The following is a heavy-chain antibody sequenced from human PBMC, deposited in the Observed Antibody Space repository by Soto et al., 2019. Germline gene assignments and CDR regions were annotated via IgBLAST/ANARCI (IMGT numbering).Heavy chain of an antibody. Sequence: SETLSLTCTVSGGSISSGGYYWSWIRQHPGKGLEWIGYIYYSGSTYYNPSLKSRVTISVDTSKNQFSLKLSSVTAADTAVYYCARDLIAEAPYHYGMDVWGQGTTVTVSS. CDR3: ARDLIAEAPYHYGMDV. V-gene: IGHV4-31*03. CDR2: IYYSGST. CDR1: GGSISSGGYY. J-gene: IGHJ6*02.